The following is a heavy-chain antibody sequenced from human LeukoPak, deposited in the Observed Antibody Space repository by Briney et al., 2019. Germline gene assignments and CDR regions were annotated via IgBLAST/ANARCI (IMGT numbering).Heavy chain of an antibody. V-gene: IGHV3-66*01. Sequence: PGGSLRLSCAASGFTVSSNYMSWVRQAPGKGLEWVSVIYNGGSADYADSVKGRFTISRDNSKNKVYLQMNSLRVEDTAVYYCAREASYSGSWWYFDHWGQGTLVTVSS. D-gene: IGHD6-13*01. CDR1: GFTVSSNY. CDR3: AREASYSGSWWYFDH. J-gene: IGHJ4*02. CDR2: IYNGGSA.